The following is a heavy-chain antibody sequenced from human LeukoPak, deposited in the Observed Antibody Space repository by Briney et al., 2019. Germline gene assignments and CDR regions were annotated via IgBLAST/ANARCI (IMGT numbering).Heavy chain of an antibody. Sequence: ASVKVSCKASGYTFTGYYMHWVRQAPGQGLEWMGWINPNSGGTNYAQKFQGRVTVTRDTSISTAYMELSRLRSDDTAVYYCARGDYGIYYYYYMDVWGKGTTVTVSS. V-gene: IGHV1-2*02. D-gene: IGHD4-17*01. J-gene: IGHJ6*03. CDR3: ARGDYGIYYYYYMDV. CDR2: INPNSGGT. CDR1: GYTFTGYY.